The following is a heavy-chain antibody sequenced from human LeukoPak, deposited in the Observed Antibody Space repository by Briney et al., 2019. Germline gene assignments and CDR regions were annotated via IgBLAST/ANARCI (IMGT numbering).Heavy chain of an antibody. Sequence: PGGSLRLSCAASGFTFSDYYMSWIRQAPGKGLEWVSAISGSGGSTYYADSVKGRFTISRDNSKNTLYLQMNSLRAEDTAVYYCAKGYVGLLLNWFDPWGQGTLVTVSS. CDR2: ISGSGGST. V-gene: IGHV3-23*01. CDR3: AKGYVGLLLNWFDP. CDR1: GFTFSDYY. D-gene: IGHD3-22*01. J-gene: IGHJ5*02.